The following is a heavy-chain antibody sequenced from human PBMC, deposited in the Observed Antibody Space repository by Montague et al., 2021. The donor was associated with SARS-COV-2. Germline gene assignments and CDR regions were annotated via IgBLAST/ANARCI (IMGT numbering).Heavy chain of an antibody. V-gene: IGHV4-59*01. CDR2: IYYSGST. D-gene: IGHD3-10*01. Sequence: SETLSLTCTVSGGSISTYYWSWIRQPPGKGLEWIGYIYYSGSTTYYPSLKSRVTISVDTSKNQFSLKLSSVTAADTAVYYCARADIIMVRGVNRWAFDIWGQGTMVTVSS. CDR3: ARADIIMVRGVNRWAFDI. J-gene: IGHJ3*02. CDR1: GGSISTYY.